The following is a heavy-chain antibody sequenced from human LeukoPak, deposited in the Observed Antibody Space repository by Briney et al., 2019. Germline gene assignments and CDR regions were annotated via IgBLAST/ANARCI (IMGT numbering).Heavy chain of an antibody. CDR1: GGSIISSSYY. CDR2: IYYSGST. J-gene: IGHJ6*03. CDR3: ARDTGYYYDSSGYQFYYYYYYYMDV. D-gene: IGHD3-22*01. Sequence: PSETLSLTCTVSGGSIISSSYYWGWIRQPPGKGLEWIGSIYYSGSTYYNPSPKSRVTISVDTSKNQFSLKLSSVTAADSAVYYCARDTGYYYDSSGYQFYYYYYYYMDVWGKGTTVTVSS. V-gene: IGHV4-39*07.